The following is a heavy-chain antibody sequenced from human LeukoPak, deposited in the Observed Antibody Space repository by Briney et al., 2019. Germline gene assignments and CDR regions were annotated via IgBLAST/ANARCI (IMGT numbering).Heavy chain of an antibody. CDR2: IYDTGST. D-gene: IGHD3-9*01. CDR3: ARHVRSLRYFDLAALIFDH. CDR1: GVSISSNY. J-gene: IGHJ4*02. V-gene: IGHV4-59*08. Sequence: SETLSLTCTVSGVSISSNYWSWIRQPPGKGLEWIGYIYDTGSTNYNPSLKNRVTFLVDTSKNQLSLKLSSVTAADTAVYYCARHVRSLRYFDLAALIFDHWGQGTLVTASS.